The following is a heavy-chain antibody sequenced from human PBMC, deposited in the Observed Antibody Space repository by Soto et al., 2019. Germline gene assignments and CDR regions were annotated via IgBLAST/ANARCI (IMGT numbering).Heavy chain of an antibody. CDR3: AKSIVVVPAASRFDP. CDR2: ISGSGGST. V-gene: IGHV3-23*01. D-gene: IGHD2-2*01. J-gene: IGHJ5*02. Sequence: PGGSLRLSCAASGFTFSSYAMSWVRQAPGKGLEWVSAISGSGGSTYYADSVKGRFTISRDNSKNTLYLQMNSLRAEDTAVYYCAKSIVVVPAASRFDPWGQGTLVTVSS. CDR1: GFTFSSYA.